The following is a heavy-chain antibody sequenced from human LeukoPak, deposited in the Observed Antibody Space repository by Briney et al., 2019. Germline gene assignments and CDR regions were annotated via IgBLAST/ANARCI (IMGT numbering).Heavy chain of an antibody. CDR2: ISTVNGKT. CDR3: ARDRGYSYYYDTSGYFDF. J-gene: IGHJ4*02. V-gene: IGHV1-3*04. Sequence: GASVNVSCKASGYTFTNHLVHWVRQAPGQRLEWMGWISTVNGKTKYSQKFQGRVTFTRDTSADTAYMELGSLSSEDTAVYYCARDRGYSYYYDTSGYFDFWGQGTLVTVSS. D-gene: IGHD3-22*01. CDR1: GYTFTNHL.